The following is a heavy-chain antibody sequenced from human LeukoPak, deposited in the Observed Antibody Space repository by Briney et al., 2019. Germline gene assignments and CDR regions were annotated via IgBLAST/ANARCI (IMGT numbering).Heavy chain of an antibody. J-gene: IGHJ4*02. CDR1: GYTLTELS. V-gene: IGHV1-24*01. Sequence: ASVSVSCKVSGYTLTELSMHWVRQAPGKGLEWMGGFDPEDGETIYAQKFQGRVTMTEDTSTDTAYMELSSLRSEDTAVYYCATAPTIFGVVIIDYFDYWGQGTLVTVSS. D-gene: IGHD3-3*01. CDR3: ATAPTIFGVVIIDYFDY. CDR2: FDPEDGET.